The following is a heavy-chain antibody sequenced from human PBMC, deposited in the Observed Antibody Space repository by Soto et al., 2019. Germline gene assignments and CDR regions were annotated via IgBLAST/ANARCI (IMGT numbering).Heavy chain of an antibody. Sequence: NPSETLSLTCAVYGGSFSGSYWNWIRQPPGKGLEWIGEINQSGSTNYNPSLKSRVTISVDTSKNQFSLKLSSVTAADSAVYYCARVVGSSGWYYGSFDIWGPGTMVTVS. V-gene: IGHV4-34*01. J-gene: IGHJ3*02. D-gene: IGHD6-19*01. CDR1: GGSFSGSY. CDR3: ARVVGSSGWYYGSFDI. CDR2: INQSGST.